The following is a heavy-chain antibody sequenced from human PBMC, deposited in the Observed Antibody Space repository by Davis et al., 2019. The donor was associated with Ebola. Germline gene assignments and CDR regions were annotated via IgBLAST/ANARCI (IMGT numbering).Heavy chain of an antibody. CDR1: GFTFRTYS. Sequence: GESLKISCSASGFTFRTYSMDWVRQAPGKGLEWVAVISYDGSNKYYADSVKGRFTISRDNSKNTLYLQMNSLRAEDTAVYYCGRGSSSLRYYYYGMDVWGQGTTVTVSS. D-gene: IGHD6-6*01. J-gene: IGHJ6*02. CDR2: ISYDGSNK. V-gene: IGHV3-30*19. CDR3: GRGSSSLRYYYYGMDV.